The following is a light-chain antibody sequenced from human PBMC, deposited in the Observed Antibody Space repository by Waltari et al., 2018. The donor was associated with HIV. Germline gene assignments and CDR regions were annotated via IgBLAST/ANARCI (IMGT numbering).Light chain of an antibody. V-gene: IGLV1-47*01. Sequence: QSVLTQPPSASATPGQRVTISCSGSSSHLRSISVYWYQPLPGAAPKLLIYRSDQRPSGVPDRFSGTKSGTSASLAISGLRSEDEGDYYCGAWDDSLRIYVFGTGTKVTVL. CDR2: RSD. CDR3: GAWDDSLRIYV. CDR1: SSHLRSIS. J-gene: IGLJ1*01.